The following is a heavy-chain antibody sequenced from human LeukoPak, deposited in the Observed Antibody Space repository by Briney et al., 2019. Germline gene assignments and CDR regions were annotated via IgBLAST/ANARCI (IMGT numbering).Heavy chain of an antibody. D-gene: IGHD5-24*01. CDR2: ISSSGSTI. CDR3: ARSPLDQLVYYYYYMDV. J-gene: IGHJ6*03. Sequence: GGSLRHSCAASGFTFSDYYMSWIRQAPGKGLEWVSYISSSGSTIYYADSVKGRFTISRDNAKNSLYLQMNSLRAEDTAVYYCARSPLDQLVYYYYYMDVWGKGTTVTVSS. CDR1: GFTFSDYY. V-gene: IGHV3-11*01.